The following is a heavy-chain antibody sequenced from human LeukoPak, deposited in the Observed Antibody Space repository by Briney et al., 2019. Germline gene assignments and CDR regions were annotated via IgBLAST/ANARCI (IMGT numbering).Heavy chain of an antibody. CDR1: GYLFTDNY. CDR2: IKPISGDT. J-gene: IGHJ4*02. Sequence: ASVKVSCKASGYLFTDNYMHWVRQVPGQGFEWMGWIKPISGDTKYAEKFQGRVTMTRNTSISTAYMELSSLRSEDTAVYYCARGQRRAAAGLYYFDYWGQGTLVTVSS. CDR3: ARGQRRAAAGLYYFDY. D-gene: IGHD6-13*01. V-gene: IGHV1-2*02.